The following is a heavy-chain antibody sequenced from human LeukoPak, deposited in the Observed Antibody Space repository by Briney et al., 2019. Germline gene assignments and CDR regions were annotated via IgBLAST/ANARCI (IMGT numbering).Heavy chain of an antibody. CDR3: ARGLWVVVGGAFDI. J-gene: IGHJ3*02. Sequence: GGSLRLSCAASGFTFSSYSMNWVRQAPGKGLEWVSSISSSSSYIYYADSVKGRFTISRDNAKNSLYLQMNSLRAEDTAVYYCARGLWVVVGGAFDIWGQGTMVTVSS. D-gene: IGHD7-27*01. CDR1: GFTFSSYS. V-gene: IGHV3-21*01. CDR2: ISSSSSYI.